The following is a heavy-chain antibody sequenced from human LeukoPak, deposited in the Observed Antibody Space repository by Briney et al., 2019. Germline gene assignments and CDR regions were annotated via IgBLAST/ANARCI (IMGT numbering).Heavy chain of an antibody. CDR2: INHSGST. J-gene: IGHJ6*03. D-gene: IGHD4-23*01. V-gene: IGHV4-34*01. CDR3: ARGGRAAQLHYMDV. Sequence: PSETLSLTCAVYGGSFSGYYWSWIRQPPGKGLEWIGEINHSGSTNYNPSLKSRVTISVDTSKNQFSLKLSSVTAADTAVYYCARGGRAAQLHYMDVWGKGTTVTVSS. CDR1: GGSFSGYY.